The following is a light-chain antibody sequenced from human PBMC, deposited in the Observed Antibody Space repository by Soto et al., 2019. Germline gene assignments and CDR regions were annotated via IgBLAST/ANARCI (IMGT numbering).Light chain of an antibody. V-gene: IGKV3-15*01. CDR3: KQYYNCPRT. CDR2: GAS. J-gene: IGKJ2*01. Sequence: EMVMTQSPATLSVSPGDGATLSCRASQSVGSNLAWFQQKPGQAPRLLIYGASTRATGIPARFSGSGSGTELTLTISGLQSEDLAVYTCKQYYNCPRTFGQGPSWRSN. CDR1: QSVGSN.